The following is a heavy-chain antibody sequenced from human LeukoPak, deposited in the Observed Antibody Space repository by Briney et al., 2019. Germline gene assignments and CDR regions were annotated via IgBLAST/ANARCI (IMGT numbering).Heavy chain of an antibody. CDR3: ARVAYCGGDCYSILYDY. D-gene: IGHD2-21*02. V-gene: IGHV3-30-3*01. J-gene: IGHJ4*02. CDR1: GFTFSSYA. Sequence: GGSLRLSCAASGFTFSSYAMHWVRQAPGKGLEWVAVISYDGSNKYYADSVKGRFTISRDNSKNTLYLQMNSRRAEDTAVYYCARVAYCGGDCYSILYDYWGQGTLVTVSS. CDR2: ISYDGSNK.